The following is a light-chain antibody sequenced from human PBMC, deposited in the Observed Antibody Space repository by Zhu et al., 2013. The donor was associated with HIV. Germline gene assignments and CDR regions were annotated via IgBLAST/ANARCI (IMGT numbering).Light chain of an antibody. Sequence: DIEMTQTPLSLPVTPGEPASISCRSSQSLLNSAYGNTYLDWYLQRPGQAPHLLIYMVVHRAPGVAERFSGSGSGTDFTLKISRVEADDVGVYYCLQRIALPYTFGQGTKLEIK. J-gene: IGKJ2*01. CDR3: LQRIALPYT. CDR1: QSLLNSAYGNTY. CDR2: MVV. V-gene: IGKV2-40*01.